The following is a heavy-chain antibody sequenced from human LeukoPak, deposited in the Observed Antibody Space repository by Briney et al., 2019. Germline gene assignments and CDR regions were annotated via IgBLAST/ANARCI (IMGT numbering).Heavy chain of an antibody. CDR1: GFIFSNYG. CDR3: ARTKEGDY. V-gene: IGHV3-48*03. J-gene: IGHJ4*02. CDR2: ISHTGTTT. Sequence: AGSLTLSCAASGFIFSNYGMNWVRQAPGKGLEWVSYISHTGTTTYYADSVKGRFTISRDDARNSLYLQMNSLRAEDTAVYYCARTKEGDYWGQGTLVPVSS.